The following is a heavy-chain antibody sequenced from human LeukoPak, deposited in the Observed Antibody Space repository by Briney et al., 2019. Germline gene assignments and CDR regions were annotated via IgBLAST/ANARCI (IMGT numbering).Heavy chain of an antibody. Sequence: EASVKVSCKASGGTFSSYAISWVRQAPGQGLEWMGGIIPIFGTANYAQKFQGRVTITADGSTSTAYMELSSLRSEDTAVYYCARDLSSGRFWFDPWGQGTLVTVSS. CDR2: IIPIFGTA. J-gene: IGHJ5*02. CDR3: ARDLSSGRFWFDP. V-gene: IGHV1-69*01. CDR1: GGTFSSYA. D-gene: IGHD3-16*01.